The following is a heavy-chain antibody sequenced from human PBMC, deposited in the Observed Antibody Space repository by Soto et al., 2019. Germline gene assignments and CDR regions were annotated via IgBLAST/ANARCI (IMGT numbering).Heavy chain of an antibody. CDR2: IVVGSGNT. J-gene: IGHJ3*02. CDR3: AAGGYYDILTGNDAFDI. V-gene: IGHV1-58*01. D-gene: IGHD3-9*01. CDR1: GFTFTSSA. Sequence: SVKVSCKASGFTFTSSAVQWVRQARGQRLERIGWIVVGSGNTNYAQKFQERVTITRDMSTSTAYMELSSLRSEDTAVYYCAAGGYYDILTGNDAFDIWGQGTMVTVSS.